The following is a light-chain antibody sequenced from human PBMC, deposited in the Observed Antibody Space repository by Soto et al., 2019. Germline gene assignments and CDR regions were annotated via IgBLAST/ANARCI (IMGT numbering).Light chain of an antibody. V-gene: IGKV1-5*03. J-gene: IGKJ1*01. Sequence: DIQMTQSPSTLSGSVGDRVTITCRASQTISSWLAWYQQKPGKAPKLLIYKASTLKSGVPSRFSGSGSGTEFTLTTSSLQPDDFATYYCQQYNTYSPWAFGQGTKVEI. CDR3: QQYNTYSPWA. CDR1: QTISSW. CDR2: KAS.